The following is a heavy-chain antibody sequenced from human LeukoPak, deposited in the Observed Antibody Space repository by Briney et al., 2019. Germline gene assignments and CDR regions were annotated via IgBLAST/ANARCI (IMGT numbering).Heavy chain of an antibody. CDR2: IYSGGST. CDR1: GFTFSSNY. V-gene: IGHV3-53*01. CDR3: ARGSGVTEWFDP. Sequence: GGSLRLSCAASGFTFSSNYMSWVRQAPGKGLEGVSVIYSGGSTYYADSVKGRFTISRDNSKNTLYLQMNSLRAEDTAMYYCARGSGVTEWFDPWGQGTLVTVSS. J-gene: IGHJ5*02. D-gene: IGHD3-10*01.